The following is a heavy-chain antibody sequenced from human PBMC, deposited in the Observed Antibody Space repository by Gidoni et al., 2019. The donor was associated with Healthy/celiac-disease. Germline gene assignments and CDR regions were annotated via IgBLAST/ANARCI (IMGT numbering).Heavy chain of an antibody. CDR1: GFTFSSYD. Sequence: EVQLVASGGGLVQPGGSLRLSCAASGFTFSSYDMHWVRQATGKGLEWVSAIGTAGDTYYPGSVKGRFTISRENAKNSLYLQMNSLRAGDTAVYYCARSRVGGYPKGNYYYGMDVWGQGTTVTVSS. CDR3: ARSRVGGYPKGNYYYGMDV. J-gene: IGHJ6*02. V-gene: IGHV3-13*01. D-gene: IGHD5-12*01. CDR2: IGTAGDT.